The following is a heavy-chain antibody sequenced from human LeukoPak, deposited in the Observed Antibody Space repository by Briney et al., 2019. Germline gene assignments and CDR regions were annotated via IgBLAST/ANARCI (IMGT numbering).Heavy chain of an antibody. CDR2: INPSGGST. D-gene: IGHD3-10*01. CDR1: GYTFTSYY. Sequence: ASVKVSCKASGYTFTSYYMHWVRQATGQGLEWMGIINPSGGSTSYAQKFQGRVTMTRDTSTSTVYMELSSLRSEDTAVYYCARDYGSGSYEGYWFDPWGQGTLVTVSS. J-gene: IGHJ5*02. V-gene: IGHV1-46*01. CDR3: ARDYGSGSYEGYWFDP.